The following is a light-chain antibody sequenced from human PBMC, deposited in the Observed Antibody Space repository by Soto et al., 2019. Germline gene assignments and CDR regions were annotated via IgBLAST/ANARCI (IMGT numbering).Light chain of an antibody. J-gene: IGKJ1*01. CDR3: QQYDM. CDR2: KAS. Sequence: DIHMTQSPSSLSEYLVPGVTITCRASQSISTWLAWYQQIPGGAPKLLIYKASILESGVPSRFSGSGSGTEFTLTITSLQPEDFATYYCQQYDMFGPGTKVDIK. V-gene: IGKV1-5*03. CDR1: QSISTW.